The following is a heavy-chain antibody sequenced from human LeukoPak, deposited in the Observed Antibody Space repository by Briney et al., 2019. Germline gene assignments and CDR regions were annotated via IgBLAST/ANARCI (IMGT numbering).Heavy chain of an antibody. J-gene: IGHJ3*02. CDR1: GFRFSDSA. D-gene: IGHD3-10*01. Sequence: AGGSLLLSCATSGFRFSDSAIHWVRQASGKGLEWLGRIRSKPNNYATEYAASLKGRFTISRDESRNTAYLQMNTLKTEDTALYYCTRHIYGSGSYHAYDIWGQGTLVTVSS. CDR2: IRSKPNNYAT. CDR3: TRHIYGSGSYHAYDI. V-gene: IGHV3-73*01.